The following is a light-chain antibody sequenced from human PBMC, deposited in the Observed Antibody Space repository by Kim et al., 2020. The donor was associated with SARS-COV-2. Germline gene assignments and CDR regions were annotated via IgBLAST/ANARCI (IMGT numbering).Light chain of an antibody. CDR1: SSDVGGCYY. J-gene: IGLJ2*01. CDR3: SSYAGNNSLL. CDR2: DVI. Sequence: QSVLTQPPSASGSPGQSVTISCTGTSSDVGGCYYVSWYQHHPGKAPKLLIYDVIERPSGVPDRFSGSKSGTSASLTVSGLQADDEADYYCSSYAGNNSLLFGGGTQLTVL. V-gene: IGLV2-8*01.